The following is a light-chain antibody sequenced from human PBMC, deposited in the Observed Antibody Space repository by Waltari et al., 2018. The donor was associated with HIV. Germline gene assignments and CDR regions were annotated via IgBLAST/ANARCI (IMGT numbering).Light chain of an antibody. CDR3: HQYGSLPET. V-gene: IGKV3-20*01. CDR1: QPVSSRH. J-gene: IGKJ1*01. CDR2: GAS. Sequence: DTALTQSPGTLSLSPGEGAILSCRTSQPVSSRHLAWYQQKPGQAPRLLVYGASTRAAGIPDRFSGSGSGADFTLSISRLEPEDFAVYYCHQYGSLPETFGQGTKV.